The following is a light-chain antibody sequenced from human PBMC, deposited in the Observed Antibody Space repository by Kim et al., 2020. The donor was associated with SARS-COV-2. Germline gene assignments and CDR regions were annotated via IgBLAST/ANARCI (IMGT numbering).Light chain of an antibody. V-gene: IGLV2-11*03. CDR2: DVS. CDR1: GNNY. J-gene: IGLJ2*01. Sequence: GNNYVSWYQQHPDKAPKLMTYDVSERPSGVPDRFSASKSGNTASLTISGLQAEDEADYYCCSYGGTDVLFGGGTQLTVL. CDR3: CSYGGTDVL.